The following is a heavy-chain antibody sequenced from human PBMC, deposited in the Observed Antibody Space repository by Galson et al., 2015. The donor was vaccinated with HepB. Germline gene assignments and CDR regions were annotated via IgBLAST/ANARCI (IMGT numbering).Heavy chain of an antibody. J-gene: IGHJ4*02. CDR3: AKDGGIVANNPFPFDY. Sequence: SLRLSCAASGFSFSRYGMTWVRQAPGKGLEWVPTISSSGSNRYYTDSVKGRFTISRDNSKNTLYLQLNSLRAEDTAMYFCAKDGGIVANNPFPFDYWGQGTLVTVSS. D-gene: IGHD5-12*01. CDR1: GFSFSRYG. CDR2: ISSSGSNR. V-gene: IGHV3-23*01.